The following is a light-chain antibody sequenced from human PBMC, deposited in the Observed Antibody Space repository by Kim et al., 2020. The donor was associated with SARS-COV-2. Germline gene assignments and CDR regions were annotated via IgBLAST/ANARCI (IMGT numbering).Light chain of an antibody. CDR2: GKN. Sequence: SSELTQDPAVSVALGQTVRITCQGDSLRSYYASWYQQKPGQAPVLVIYGKNNRPSGIPDRFSGSSSGNTASLTITWALAEDEAYYYCYSRDSIGNHWVFG. J-gene: IGLJ3*02. CDR1: SLRSYY. V-gene: IGLV3-19*01. CDR3: YSRDSIGNHWV.